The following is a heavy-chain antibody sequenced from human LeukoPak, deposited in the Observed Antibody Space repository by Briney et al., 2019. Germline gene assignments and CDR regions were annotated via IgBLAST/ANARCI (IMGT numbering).Heavy chain of an antibody. CDR1: GFTFSSYA. D-gene: IGHD5-18*01. CDR3: AKAGAGYSYGCDY. J-gene: IGHJ4*02. CDR2: ISGSGGGK. V-gene: IGHV3-23*01. Sequence: GGSLRLSCAASGFTFSSYAMSWVRQAPGKGLEWVSAISGSGGGKYYAASVKGRYTISRDNSKNTLYLQMNSLRAEDTAVYYCAKAGAGYSYGCDYWGQGTLVTVSS.